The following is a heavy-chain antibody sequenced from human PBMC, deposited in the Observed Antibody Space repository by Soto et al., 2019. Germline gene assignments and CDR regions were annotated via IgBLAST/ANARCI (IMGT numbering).Heavy chain of an antibody. CDR2: ISSSGSTI. V-gene: IGHV3-48*03. D-gene: IGHD3-3*01. Sequence: PGGSLRLSCAASGFTFSSYEMNWVRQAPGKGLEWVSYISSSGSTIYYADSVKDRFTISRDNAKNSLYLQMSSLRAEDTAVYYCARGSYPPPYYDFWSGFQDYGMDVWGQGTTVTVSS. CDR3: ARGSYPPPYYDFWSGFQDYGMDV. J-gene: IGHJ6*02. CDR1: GFTFSSYE.